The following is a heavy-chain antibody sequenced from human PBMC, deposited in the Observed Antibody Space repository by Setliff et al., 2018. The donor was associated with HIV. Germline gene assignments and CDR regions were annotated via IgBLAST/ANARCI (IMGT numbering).Heavy chain of an antibody. CDR2: IIPIFNTA. D-gene: IGHD5-12*01. CDR1: GGTFSSYA. V-gene: IGHV1-69*13. CDR3: ARDQATGYEKVWFSWIDP. Sequence: SVKVSCKASGGTFSSYAISWVRQAPGQGLDWMGGIIPIFNTANYAQKFQGRVTITADGSTSTAYMELSSLRFEDTATYYCARDQATGYEKVWFSWIDPWGQGTLVTVSS. J-gene: IGHJ5*02.